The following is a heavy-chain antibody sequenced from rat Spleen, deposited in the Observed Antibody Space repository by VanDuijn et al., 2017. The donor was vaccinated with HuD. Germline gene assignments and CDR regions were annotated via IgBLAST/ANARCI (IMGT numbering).Heavy chain of an antibody. Sequence: EVELVESGGGLVQPGRSLKLSCVASGFTFSNYYMAWVRQAPTTGLEWVLHISIGGNTAFYRDSVKGRFTISRDDAKRTLYLQMDSLRSEDTATYYCARRTDYGFHYFDYWGQGVMVTVSS. D-gene: IGHD1-6*01. CDR1: GFTFSNYY. CDR3: ARRTDYGFHYFDY. V-gene: IGHV5-27*01. CDR2: ISIGGNTA. J-gene: IGHJ2*01.